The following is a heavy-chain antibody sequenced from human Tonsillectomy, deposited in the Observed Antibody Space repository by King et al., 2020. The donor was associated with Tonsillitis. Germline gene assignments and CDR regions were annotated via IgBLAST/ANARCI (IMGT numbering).Heavy chain of an antibody. D-gene: IGHD6-6*01. CDR2: IYSGGNT. CDR1: GFTVSSNY. Sequence: VQLVESGGGFIQPGGSLRLSCAASGFTVSSNYMGWVRQAPGKGLEWVSLIYSGGNTYYADSVTGRFNISRDTSKNTLYLQINSLRAEDTAVYYCARVAATYSSSSLVYYYNYMDVWGKGTTVTVSS. V-gene: IGHV3-53*01. J-gene: IGHJ6*03. CDR3: ARVAATYSSSSLVYYYNYMDV.